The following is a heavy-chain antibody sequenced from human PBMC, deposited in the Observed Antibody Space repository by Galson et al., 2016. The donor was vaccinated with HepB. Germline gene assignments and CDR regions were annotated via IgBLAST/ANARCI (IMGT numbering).Heavy chain of an antibody. D-gene: IGHD3-22*01. Sequence: SLRLSCAASGFTFSNYAMSWVRQAPGKGLEWVSSVSGSGEKTYYADSVKGRLAISRDNSKNTVDLQLSTLSVEDTALYYCAKGGPGNTMIPAALDPWGQGTLVTVSS. CDR3: AKGGPGNTMIPAALDP. CDR1: GFTFSNYA. CDR2: VSGSGEKT. V-gene: IGHV3-23*01. J-gene: IGHJ5*02.